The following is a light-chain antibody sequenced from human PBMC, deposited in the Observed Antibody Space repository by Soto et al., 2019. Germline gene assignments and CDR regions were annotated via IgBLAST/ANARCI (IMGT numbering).Light chain of an antibody. CDR2: DAS. J-gene: IGKJ1*01. Sequence: IVLTQSPAPLSLSPGERATLSCRASQSVSSYLAWYQQKPGQAPRLLIYDASNRATGIPARFSGSGSGTDFTLTISSLQPDDFATYYCQQYNSYSFGQGTKVDI. CDR3: QQYNSYS. CDR1: QSVSSY. V-gene: IGKV3-11*01.